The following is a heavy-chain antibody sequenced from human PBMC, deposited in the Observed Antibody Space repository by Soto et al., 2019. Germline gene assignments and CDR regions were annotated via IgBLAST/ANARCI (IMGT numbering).Heavy chain of an antibody. D-gene: IGHD2-8*02. Sequence: GGSLRLSCVASGFTFSSYGMHWVRQAPGKGLEWVAVISYDGSNKYYADSVKGRFTISRDNSKNTLYLQMNSLRAEDTAVYYCAKPPVLYYYYYGMDVWGQGTTVTVSS. J-gene: IGHJ6*02. V-gene: IGHV3-30*18. CDR3: AKPPVLYYYYYGMDV. CDR2: ISYDGSNK. CDR1: GFTFSSYG.